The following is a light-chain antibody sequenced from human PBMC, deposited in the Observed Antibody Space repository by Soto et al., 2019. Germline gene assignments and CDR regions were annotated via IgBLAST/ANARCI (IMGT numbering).Light chain of an antibody. CDR3: QRYDNLSG. J-gene: IGKJ3*01. CDR2: DAS. V-gene: IGKV1-33*01. Sequence: DIQINQPPSSLSASVGHRVTITSQASQDISNYLYWYQQKPGKDPKLLIYDASNFETGVPSRFSGSGSVTDFTFTISSWEPEDIATYYCQRYDNLSGFGPGTKVDIK. CDR1: QDISNY.